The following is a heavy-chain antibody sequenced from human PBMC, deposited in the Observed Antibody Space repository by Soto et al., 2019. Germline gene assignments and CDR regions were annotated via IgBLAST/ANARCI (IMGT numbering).Heavy chain of an antibody. D-gene: IGHD6-19*01. CDR1: GGSISSYY. Sequence: SETLYLTCTVSGGSISSYYWSWIRQPAGKGLEGIGRSYTSGSTNYNPSLKSRVTMSVDTSKNQFSLKLSSVTAADTAVYYCAGTDSYTSGMEYWGQGTVVTVSS. CDR3: AGTDSYTSGMEY. J-gene: IGHJ4*02. CDR2: SYTSGST. V-gene: IGHV4-4*07.